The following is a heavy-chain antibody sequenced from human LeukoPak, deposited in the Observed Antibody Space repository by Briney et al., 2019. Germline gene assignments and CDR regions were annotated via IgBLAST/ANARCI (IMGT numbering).Heavy chain of an antibody. CDR1: GGTFSSYA. J-gene: IGHJ4*02. CDR2: IIPILGIA. V-gene: IGHV1-69*04. Sequence: GSSVKVSCKASGGTFSSYAISWVRQAPGQGLEWMGRIIPILGIANYAQKLQGRVTMTTDTSTSTAYMELRSLRSDDTAVYYCARGPGGGYYYGVYWGQGTLVTVSS. D-gene: IGHD3-22*01. CDR3: ARGPGGGYYYGVY.